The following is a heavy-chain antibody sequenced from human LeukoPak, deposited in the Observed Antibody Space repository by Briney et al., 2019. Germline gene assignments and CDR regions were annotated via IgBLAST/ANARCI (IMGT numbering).Heavy chain of an antibody. CDR2: ISGSGGST. CDR3: AKDVNYCSSTSCQYYYMDV. J-gene: IGHJ6*03. D-gene: IGHD2-2*01. V-gene: IGHV3-23*01. Sequence: PGGSLRLSCAASGFTFSSYAMSWVRQAPGKGLEWVSAISGSGGSTYHADSVKGRFTISRDNSKNTLYLQMNSLRAEDTAVYYCAKDVNYCSSTSCQYYYMDVWGKGTTVTVSS. CDR1: GFTFSSYA.